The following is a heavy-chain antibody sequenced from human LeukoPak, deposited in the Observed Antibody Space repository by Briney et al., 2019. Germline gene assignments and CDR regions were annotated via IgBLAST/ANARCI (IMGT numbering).Heavy chain of an antibody. V-gene: IGHV3-30*18. Sequence: VGSLRLSCAASGFPFSGYGMHWVRQAPGKGLEWVAVMSYDGSDKFYADSVRGRFTISRDNSKNTLYLQMNSLRAEDTAVYYCAKGDYGGYSHGFDIWGQGTMVTVSS. CDR2: MSYDGSDK. CDR1: GFPFSGYG. CDR3: AKGDYGGYSHGFDI. D-gene: IGHD4-17*01. J-gene: IGHJ3*02.